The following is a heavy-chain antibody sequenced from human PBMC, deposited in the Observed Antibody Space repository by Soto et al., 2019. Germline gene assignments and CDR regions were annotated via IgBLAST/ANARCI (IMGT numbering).Heavy chain of an antibody. J-gene: IGHJ4*02. CDR2: MNPNSGNT. CDR3: ARGLQDDFWSGYSADY. CDR1: GYTFTSYD. D-gene: IGHD3-3*01. V-gene: IGHV1-8*01. Sequence: ASVKVSCKASGYTFTSYDSNWVRQATGQGLEWMGWMNPNSGNTGYAQKFQGRVTMTGNTSISTAYMELSSLRSEDTAVYYCARGLQDDFWSGYSADYWGQGTLVTVSS.